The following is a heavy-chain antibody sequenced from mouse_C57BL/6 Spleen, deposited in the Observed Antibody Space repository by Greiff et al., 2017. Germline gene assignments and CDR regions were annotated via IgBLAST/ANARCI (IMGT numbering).Heavy chain of an antibody. CDR1: GYTFTDYY. Sequence: VQLQQSGPVLVKPGASVKMSCKASGYTFTDYYMNWVKQSHGKSLEWIGVINPYNGGTSYNQKFKGKATLTVDKSSSTAYMELNSLTSEDSAVYYCARNGLLRYFDYWGQGTTLTVSS. V-gene: IGHV1-19*01. CDR3: ARNGLLRYFDY. D-gene: IGHD1-1*01. J-gene: IGHJ2*01. CDR2: INPYNGGT.